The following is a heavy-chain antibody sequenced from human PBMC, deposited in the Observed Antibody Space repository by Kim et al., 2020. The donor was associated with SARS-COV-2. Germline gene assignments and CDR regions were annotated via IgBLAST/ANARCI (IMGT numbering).Heavy chain of an antibody. CDR3: ARDIASYSSGWIYYYYGMDV. CDR2: ISYDGSNK. CDR1: GFTFSSYG. D-gene: IGHD6-19*01. J-gene: IGHJ6*02. V-gene: IGHV3-30*04. Sequence: GGSLRLSCAASGFTFSSYGMHWVRQAPGKGLEWVAVISYDGSNKNYVDSLKGRFTSSRDNSKNSLYLQMNSLRAEDTAVYYCARDIASYSSGWIYYYYGMDVWGQGTTVTVSS.